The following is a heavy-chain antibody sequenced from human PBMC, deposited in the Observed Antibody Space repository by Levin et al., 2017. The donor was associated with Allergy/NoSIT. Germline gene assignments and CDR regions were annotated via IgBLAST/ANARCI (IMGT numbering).Heavy chain of an antibody. CDR2: ISYDGSNK. V-gene: IGHV3-30*18. D-gene: IGHD6-13*01. CDR3: AKDPGAAAGKQPDY. J-gene: IGHJ4*02. CDR1: GFTFSSYG. Sequence: GGSLRLSCAASGFTFSSYGMHWVRQAPGKGLEWVAVISYDGSNKYYADSVKGRFTISRDNSKNTLYLQMNSLRAEDTAVYYCAKDPGAAAGKQPDYWGQGTLVTVSS.